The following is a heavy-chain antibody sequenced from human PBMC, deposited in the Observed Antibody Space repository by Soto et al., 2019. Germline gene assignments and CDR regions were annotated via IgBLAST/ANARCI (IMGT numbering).Heavy chain of an antibody. Sequence: LRRSCAAYGFIFSDHYMDWVRQAPGKGPEWVGRSANKADSYTTEYGASVKGRFTISRDGSKNSLYLQMNSLKTEDTAVYYCTREDFSKRNDVPRFGSWGQGTLVAVSS. V-gene: IGHV3-72*01. CDR2: SANKADSYTT. CDR1: GFIFSDHY. J-gene: IGHJ4*02. CDR3: TREDFSKRNDVPRFGS. D-gene: IGHD4-4*01.